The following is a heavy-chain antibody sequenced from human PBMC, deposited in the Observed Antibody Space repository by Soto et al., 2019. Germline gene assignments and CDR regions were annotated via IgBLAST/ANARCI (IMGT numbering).Heavy chain of an antibody. CDR1: GGSISSYY. V-gene: IGHV4-59*12. D-gene: IGHD2-2*01. Sequence: SETLSLTCTVSGGSISSYYWSWIRQPPGKGLEWIGYIYYSGGTYYNPSLKSRVTISLDTSKNQFSLKLSSVTAADTAVYYCARVRSSTYYYYYYMDVWGKGTTVTVSS. CDR2: IYYSGGT. J-gene: IGHJ6*03. CDR3: ARVRSSTYYYYYYMDV.